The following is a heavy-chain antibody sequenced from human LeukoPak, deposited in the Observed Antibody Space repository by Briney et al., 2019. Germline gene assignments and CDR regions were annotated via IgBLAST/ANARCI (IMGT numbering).Heavy chain of an antibody. V-gene: IGHV1-3*03. J-gene: IGHJ4*02. CDR1: GYSFTSYV. D-gene: IGHD6-19*01. Sequence: ASVKVSCKASGYSFTSYVMHWVRQAPGQRLEGMGWINAGNGNTKYSQEFQGRVTFTTDTSASIAYMELSSLRSEDMALYYCARDAGQWLARHFDYWGQGTLVTVSS. CDR3: ARDAGQWLARHFDY. CDR2: INAGNGNT.